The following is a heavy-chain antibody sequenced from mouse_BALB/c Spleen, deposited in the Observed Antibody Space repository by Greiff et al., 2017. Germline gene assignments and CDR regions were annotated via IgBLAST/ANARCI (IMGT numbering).Heavy chain of an antibody. CDR2: IWGGGST. CDR1: GFSLSRYS. D-gene: IGHD2-4*01. Sequence: VKLMESGPGLVAPSQSLSITCTVSGFSLSRYSVHWVRQPPGKGLEWLGMIWGGGSTDYNSALKSRLSISKDNSKSQVFLKMNSLQTDDTAMYYCARDTMITAYYAMDYWGQGTSVTVSS. V-gene: IGHV2-6-4*01. J-gene: IGHJ4*01. CDR3: ARDTMITAYYAMDY.